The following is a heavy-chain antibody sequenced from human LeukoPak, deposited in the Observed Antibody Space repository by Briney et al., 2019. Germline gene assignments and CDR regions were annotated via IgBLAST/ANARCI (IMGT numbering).Heavy chain of an antibody. D-gene: IGHD6-13*01. J-gene: IGHJ4*02. Sequence: PGGSLRLSCAASGFTFSSYSMNWVRQAPGKGLEWVSSISSSSSYIYYADSVKGRFTISRDNAKNSLYPQMNSLRAEDTAVYYCARGHQQQLPNYWGQGTLVTVSS. CDR2: ISSSSSYI. CDR1: GFTFSSYS. V-gene: IGHV3-21*01. CDR3: ARGHQQQLPNY.